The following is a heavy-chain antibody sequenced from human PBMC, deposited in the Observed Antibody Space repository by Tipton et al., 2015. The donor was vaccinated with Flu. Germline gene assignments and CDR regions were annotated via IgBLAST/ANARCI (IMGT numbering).Heavy chain of an antibody. Sequence: SLRLSCAASGFSFSSYGMHWVRQAPGKGLEWVAFIRNGGRNNYYADSVKGRFTFSRDNSKNTLSLQMNSLRVEDTATYYCATPTADFDLWGRGTLVIVSS. CDR3: ATPTADFDL. V-gene: IGHV3-30*02. J-gene: IGHJ2*01. CDR1: GFSFSSYG. D-gene: IGHD1-1*01. CDR2: IRNGGRNN.